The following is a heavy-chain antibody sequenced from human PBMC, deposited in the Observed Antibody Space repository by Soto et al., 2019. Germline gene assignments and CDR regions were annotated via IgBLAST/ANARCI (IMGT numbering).Heavy chain of an antibody. CDR1: GVSITDYY. CDR3: ATTRGRGFLDC. D-gene: IGHD3-16*01. Sequence: SETLSLTCTVSGVSITDYYYTWIRQSAGKGLEWIGRVYTSWHTNFNPSLKSRVTSSVDRSKKQISLNLTAVTAADPAVYYCATTRGRGFLDCWGQGTLVTVSS. J-gene: IGHJ4*02. V-gene: IGHV4-4*07. CDR2: VYTSWHT.